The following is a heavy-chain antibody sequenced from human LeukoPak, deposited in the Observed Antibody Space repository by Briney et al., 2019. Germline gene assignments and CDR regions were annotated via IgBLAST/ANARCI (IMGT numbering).Heavy chain of an antibody. D-gene: IGHD3-22*01. Sequence: SETLSLTCAVSGYSISRGYSWGWIRPPPGKGLEWIGSIYHGGNTYYNPSLKSRVTISVDTSKNQFSLKLTSVTAADTAVYYCVRAGSSGYYYFQLWGQGTLVTVSS. CDR3: VRAGSSGYYYFQL. CDR1: GYSISRGYS. J-gene: IGHJ1*01. CDR2: IYHGGNT. V-gene: IGHV4-38-2*01.